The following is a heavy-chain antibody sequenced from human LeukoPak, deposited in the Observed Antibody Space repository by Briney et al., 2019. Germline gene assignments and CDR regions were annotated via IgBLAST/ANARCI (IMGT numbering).Heavy chain of an antibody. CDR2: IYSGGDA. CDR1: GFSVSNNY. D-gene: IGHD6-19*01. CDR3: ARSFSSGWSDY. Sequence: TGGSLRLSCAASGFSVSNNYMTWVRQAPGKGLEWVSVIYSGGDAYYADPVKGRFTISRDNSKNTLHLEMNNLRVEDTAVYYCARSFSSGWSDYWGQGTLVAVAS. J-gene: IGHJ4*02. V-gene: IGHV3-53*01.